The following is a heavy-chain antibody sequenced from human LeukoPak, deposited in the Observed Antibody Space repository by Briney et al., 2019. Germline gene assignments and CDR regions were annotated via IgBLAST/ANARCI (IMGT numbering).Heavy chain of an antibody. CDR2: ISSSSSYI. V-gene: IGHV3-21*01. D-gene: IGHD3-22*01. CDR1: GFTFSSYS. Sequence: GGSLRLSCAASGFTFSSYSMNWVRQAPGKGLEWVSSISSSSSYIYYADSVKGRFTISRDNAKNSLYLQMNSLRAEDTAVYYCAGDDYYYDSSGYYYVWGQGTLVTVSS. CDR3: AGDDYYYDSSGYYYV. J-gene: IGHJ4*02.